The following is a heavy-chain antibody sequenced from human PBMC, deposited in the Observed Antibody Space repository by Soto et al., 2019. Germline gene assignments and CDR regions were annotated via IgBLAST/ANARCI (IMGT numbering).Heavy chain of an antibody. CDR2: INPNSGGT. D-gene: IGHD3-16*02. CDR3: ARGLGVIDGYHYPYYYGMDV. Sequence: ASVKVSCKASGYTFTGYYMHWVRQAPGQGLEWMGWINPNSGGTNYAQKFQGRVTMTRDTSISTAYMELSRLRSDDTAVYYCARGLGVIDGYHYPYYYGMDVWGQGTTVTVSS. CDR1: GYTFTGYY. V-gene: IGHV1-2*02. J-gene: IGHJ6*02.